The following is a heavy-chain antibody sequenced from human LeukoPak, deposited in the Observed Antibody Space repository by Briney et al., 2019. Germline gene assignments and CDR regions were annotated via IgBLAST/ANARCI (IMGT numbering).Heavy chain of an antibody. CDR1: GFTFSSYE. CDR3: ARDGVGGSYSDYYYYYYMDV. J-gene: IGHJ6*03. D-gene: IGHD1-26*01. V-gene: IGHV3-48*03. CDR2: INSSGSTI. Sequence: GGSLRLSCAASGFTFSSYEMNWVRQAPGKGLEWVSYINSSGSTIYYADSVKGRFTISRDNAKNSLYLQMNSLRAEDTAVYYCARDGVGGSYSDYYYYYYMDVWGKGTTVTISS.